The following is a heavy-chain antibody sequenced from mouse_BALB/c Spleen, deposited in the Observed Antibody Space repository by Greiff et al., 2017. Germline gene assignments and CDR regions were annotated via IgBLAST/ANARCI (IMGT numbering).Heavy chain of an antibody. CDR1: GFNIKDTY. V-gene: IGHV14-3*02. J-gene: IGHJ2*01. Sequence: EVQLQQSGAELVKPGASVKLSCTASGFNIKDTYMHWVKQRPEQGLEWIGRIDPANGNTKYDPKFQGKATITADTSSNTAYLQLSSLTSEDTAVYYCAREADGYFDFDYWGQGTTLTVSS. CDR2: IDPANGNT. D-gene: IGHD2-3*01. CDR3: AREADGYFDFDY.